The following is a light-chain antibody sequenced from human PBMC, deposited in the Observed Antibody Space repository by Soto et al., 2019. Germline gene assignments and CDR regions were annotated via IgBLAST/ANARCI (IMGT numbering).Light chain of an antibody. J-gene: IGLJ1*01. CDR3: VAWDDNLDAHV. V-gene: IGLV1-44*01. CDR1: STTMGTNT. CDR2: VND. Sequence: QSVLTQRPSASGTPGQRATISCFGGSTTMGTNTVGWYQQLPGAAPKVLIYVNDKRPSGVPDRFSGSNSGTSASLTISGVQSEDEADYYCVAWDDNLDAHVFGTGTKVTVL.